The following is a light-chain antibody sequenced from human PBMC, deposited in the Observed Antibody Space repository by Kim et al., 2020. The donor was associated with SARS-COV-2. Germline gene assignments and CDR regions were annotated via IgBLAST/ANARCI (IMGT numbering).Light chain of an antibody. CDR3: AAWDDSLVAV. V-gene: IGLV1-44*01. Sequence: ELTQPPSASGTPGQRVTISCSGSSSNIGSNTVNWYQQLPGTAPKLLIYSNNQRPSGVPDRFSGSKSGTSASLAISGLQSEDEADYYCAAWDDSLVAVFGGGTQLTVL. J-gene: IGLJ3*02. CDR2: SNN. CDR1: SSNIGSNT.